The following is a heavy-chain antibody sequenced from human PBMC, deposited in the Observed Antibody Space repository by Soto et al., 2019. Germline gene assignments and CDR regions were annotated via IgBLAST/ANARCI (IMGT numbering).Heavy chain of an antibody. D-gene: IGHD3-16*02. J-gene: IGHJ3*02. CDR3: ARIMITFGGVIVIPDAFDI. Sequence: SETLSLTCTVSGGSISSYYWSWIRQPPGKGLEWIGYIYYSGSTNYNPSLKSRVTISVDTSKNQFSLKLSSVTAADTAVYYCARIMITFGGVIVIPDAFDIWGQGTMVTVSS. CDR1: GGSISSYY. V-gene: IGHV4-59*08. CDR2: IYYSGST.